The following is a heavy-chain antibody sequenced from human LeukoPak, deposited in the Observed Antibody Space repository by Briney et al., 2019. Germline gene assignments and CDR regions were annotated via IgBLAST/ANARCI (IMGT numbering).Heavy chain of an antibody. Sequence: GGSLRLSCAASGFTFSSYWMSWVRQAPGKGLEWVANIKQDGSEKYYVDSVKGRFTISRDNAKNSLYLQMNSLRAEDTAVYYCARDDLAVAGSPSFDYWGQGTLVTVSS. CDR2: IKQDGSEK. V-gene: IGHV3-7*01. CDR1: GFTFSSYW. CDR3: ARDDLAVAGSPSFDY. J-gene: IGHJ4*02. D-gene: IGHD6-19*01.